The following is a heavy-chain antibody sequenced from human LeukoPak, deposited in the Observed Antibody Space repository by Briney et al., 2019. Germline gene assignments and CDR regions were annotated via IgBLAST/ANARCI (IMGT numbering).Heavy chain of an antibody. CDR3: ARDRTYCSGGTCYDLFDI. CDR2: ISSSSSYI. J-gene: IGHJ3*02. V-gene: IGHV3-21*01. D-gene: IGHD2-15*01. Sequence: GRSLRLSCAASGFTFSSYGMHWVRQAPGKGLEWVSSISSSSSYIYYADSVKGRFTISRDNAKNSLYLQMDSLRAEDTAVYYCARDRTYCSGGTCYDLFDIWGRGTMVTVSS. CDR1: GFTFSSYG.